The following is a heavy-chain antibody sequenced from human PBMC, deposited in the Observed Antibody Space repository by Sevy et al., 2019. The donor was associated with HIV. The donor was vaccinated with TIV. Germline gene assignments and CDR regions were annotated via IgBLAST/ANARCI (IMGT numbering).Heavy chain of an antibody. V-gene: IGHV4-34*01. D-gene: IGHD2-2*01. J-gene: IGHJ5*02. CDR1: DGSLSGYY. Sequence: SETLSLTCGVHDGSLSGYYWNWIRQLPGKGLEWIGEINESGIAYYNPTLKSRVTISVDTSKKQFSLKLNSVTAADTAVYFCARSPPVVVVPGAPSWFDPWGQGTLVTVSS. CDR3: ARSPPVVVVPGAPSWFDP. CDR2: INESGIA.